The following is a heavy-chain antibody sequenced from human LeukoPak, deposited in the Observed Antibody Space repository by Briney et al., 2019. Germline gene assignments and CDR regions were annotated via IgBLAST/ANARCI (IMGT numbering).Heavy chain of an antibody. CDR2: IKGDGSST. CDR3: ARTGFDS. CDR1: GFTFSTYW. D-gene: IGHD1-1*01. V-gene: IGHV3-74*01. Sequence: GGSLSLSCAASGFTFSTYWMHWVRQAPGKGLVWVARIKGDGSSTAYADSVKGRFTISRDNAKNTLYLQMTSLRAEDAAVYYCARTGFDSWDQGAMLTLSS. J-gene: IGHJ4*02.